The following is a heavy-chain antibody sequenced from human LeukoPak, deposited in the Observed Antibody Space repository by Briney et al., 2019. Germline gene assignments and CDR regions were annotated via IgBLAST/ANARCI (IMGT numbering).Heavy chain of an antibody. CDR1: GFNFGDAW. D-gene: IGHD6-13*01. J-gene: IGHJ3*01. CDR3: TTGRVSNDAFDV. Sequence: GGSLRLSCAASGFNFGDAWMSWVRQAPGKGLEAVGRITSRKDGETADYAAPVKGRFIVSRDDSKSTLYLQMNSLKTEDTAVYYCTTGRVSNDAFDVWGQGTMVTVSS. CDR2: ITSRKDGETA. V-gene: IGHV3-15*01.